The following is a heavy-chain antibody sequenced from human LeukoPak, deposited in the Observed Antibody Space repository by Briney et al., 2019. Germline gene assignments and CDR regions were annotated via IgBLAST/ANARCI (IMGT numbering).Heavy chain of an antibody. Sequence: GGSLRLSCAASGFTFSSYAMSWVRQAPGKGPEWVSAISGSGGSTYYADSVKGRFTISRDNSKNTLYLQMNSLRAEDTAVYYCAKGYGSYFLGAFDYWGQGTLVTVSS. CDR1: GFTFSSYA. CDR2: ISGSGGST. CDR3: AKGYGSYFLGAFDY. V-gene: IGHV3-23*01. J-gene: IGHJ4*02. D-gene: IGHD1-26*01.